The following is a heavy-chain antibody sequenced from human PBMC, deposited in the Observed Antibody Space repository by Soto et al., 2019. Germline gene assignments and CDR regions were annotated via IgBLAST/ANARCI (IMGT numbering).Heavy chain of an antibody. Sequence: SLKVSCKASVYTFTSYAISWVRQAPGQGLEWMGGIIPNFGTANYAQKFQGRVTITADESTSTAYMELSSLRSEDTAVYYCARASYYYDSSGYYPDWGQGTTVTVSS. D-gene: IGHD3-22*01. CDR1: VYTFTSYA. CDR3: ARASYYYDSSGYYPD. V-gene: IGHV1-69*13. CDR2: IIPNFGTA. J-gene: IGHJ6*02.